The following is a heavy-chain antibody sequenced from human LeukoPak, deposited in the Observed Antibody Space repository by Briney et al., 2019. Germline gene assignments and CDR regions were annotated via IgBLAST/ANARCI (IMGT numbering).Heavy chain of an antibody. D-gene: IGHD2-2*02. V-gene: IGHV3-7*01. CDR2: IKQDGSEK. Sequence: GGSLRLSCAASGFTFSNCWMGWVRQAPGKGLEWVANIKQDGSEKYYVDSVKGRFTISRDNTKSSLYLQMNSLRDEDTAVYYCARDIGDCSSLSCYNHYYYMDVWGKGTTVTVSS. CDR1: GFTFSNCW. J-gene: IGHJ6*03. CDR3: ARDIGDCSSLSCYNHYYYMDV.